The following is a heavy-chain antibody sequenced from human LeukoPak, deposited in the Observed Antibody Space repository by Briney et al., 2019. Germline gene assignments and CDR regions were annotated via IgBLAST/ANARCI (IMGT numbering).Heavy chain of an antibody. CDR1: GFTFSSYA. Sequence: PGGSLRLSCAASGFTFSSYAMSWVRQAPGKGLEWVSAISGSGGSTYYADSVKGRFTISRDNSKNTLYLQMNSLRAEDTAVYYCAKERYYYDSSGYRPPPYFDYWGQGTLVTVSS. CDR3: AKERYYYDSSGYRPPPYFDY. V-gene: IGHV3-23*01. J-gene: IGHJ4*02. D-gene: IGHD3-22*01. CDR2: ISGSGGST.